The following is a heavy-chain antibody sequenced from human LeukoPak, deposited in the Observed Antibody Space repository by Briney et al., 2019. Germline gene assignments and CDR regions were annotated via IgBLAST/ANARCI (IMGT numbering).Heavy chain of an antibody. CDR3: ARDWANYDILTGYYFGSYGMDV. J-gene: IGHJ6*02. D-gene: IGHD3-9*01. Sequence: GRSLRLSCAGSGFTFSTYGMHWVRLAPGKGLEWVAVIWYDGSNEYYADSVKGRFTISRDNSKNTLYLQMNSLRAEDTAVYYCARDWANYDILTGYYFGSYGMDVWGQGTTVTVSS. V-gene: IGHV3-33*01. CDR2: IWYDGSNE. CDR1: GFTFSTYG.